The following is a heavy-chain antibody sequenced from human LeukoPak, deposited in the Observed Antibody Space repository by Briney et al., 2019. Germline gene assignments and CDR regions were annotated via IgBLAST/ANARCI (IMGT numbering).Heavy chain of an antibody. V-gene: IGHV3-21*01. CDR3: ARDLSTYYYYMDV. CDR2: ISSSSIYI. Sequence: PGGSLRLSCAASGFTFSIYGMHWVRQAPGKGLEWVSSISSSSIYIYYADSVKGRFTISRDNAKNSLYLHMNSLRAEDTAVYYCARDLSTYYYYMDVWGKGTTVTVSS. CDR1: GFTFSIYG. J-gene: IGHJ6*03.